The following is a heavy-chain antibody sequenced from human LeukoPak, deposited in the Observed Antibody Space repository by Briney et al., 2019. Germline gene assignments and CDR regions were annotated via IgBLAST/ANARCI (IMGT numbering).Heavy chain of an antibody. CDR2: IYHSGST. D-gene: IGHD3-10*01. V-gene: IGHV4-4*02. J-gene: IGHJ4*02. CDR3: ARTMIRGISGYYFDY. CDR1: GGSISSSNW. Sequence: SETLSLTCAVSGGSISSSNWWSWVRQPPGKGLEWIGEIYHSGSTNYNPSLKSRFTISEDTSKNQFSLKLSSVTAADTAVYFCARTMIRGISGYYFDYWGQGTLVTVSS.